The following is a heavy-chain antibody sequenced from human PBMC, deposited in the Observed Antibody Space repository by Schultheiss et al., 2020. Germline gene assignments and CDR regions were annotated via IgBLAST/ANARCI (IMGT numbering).Heavy chain of an antibody. Sequence: GGSLRLSCKGSGYSFTSYWIGWVRQMPGKGLEWMGIIYPGDSDTRYSPSFQGQVTISADKSISTAYLQWSSLKASDTAMYYCARHGGNIVPPTGWFDPWGQGTLVTVSS. D-gene: IGHD2/OR15-2a*01. V-gene: IGHV5-51*01. CDR2: IYPGDSDT. J-gene: IGHJ5*02. CDR3: ARHGGNIVPPTGWFDP. CDR1: GYSFTSYW.